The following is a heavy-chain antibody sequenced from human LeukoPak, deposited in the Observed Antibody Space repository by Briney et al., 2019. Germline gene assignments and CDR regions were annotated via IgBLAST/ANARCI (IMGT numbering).Heavy chain of an antibody. J-gene: IGHJ4*02. CDR1: GYTFTSYY. V-gene: IGHV1-46*01. Sequence: ASVKVSCKASGYTFTSYYMHWVRQAPGQGLEWMGIINLSGGSTSYAQKFQGRVTMTTDTSTSTAYMELRNLRSDDTAVYYCAREGLGELTLDYWGQGTLVTVSS. D-gene: IGHD3-16*01. CDR2: INLSGGST. CDR3: AREGLGELTLDY.